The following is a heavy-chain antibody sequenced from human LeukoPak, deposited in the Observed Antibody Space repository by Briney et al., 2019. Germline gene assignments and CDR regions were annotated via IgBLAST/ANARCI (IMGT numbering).Heavy chain of an antibody. CDR1: GFTFSSYG. CDR3: AKAHLRLGELSSLGGY. Sequence: GGSLRLSCAASGFTFSSYGMHWVRQAPGKGLEWVAVISYDGSNKYYADSVKGRFTISRDNSKNTLYLQMNSLRAEDTAVYYCAKAHLRLGELSSLGGYWGQGTLVTVSS. D-gene: IGHD3-16*02. CDR2: ISYDGSNK. J-gene: IGHJ4*02. V-gene: IGHV3-30*18.